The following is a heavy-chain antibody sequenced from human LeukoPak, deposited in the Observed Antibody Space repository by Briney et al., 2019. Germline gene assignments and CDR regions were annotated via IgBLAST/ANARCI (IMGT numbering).Heavy chain of an antibody. Sequence: SETLSLTCTVSGGSISSYYWSWIRQPPGKGLEWIGYIYYSGSTNYKSSLKSRVTISVDTSKNQFSLKLSSVTAADTAVYYCARDWRIAVAGHNYFDPWGLGTLVTVSS. V-gene: IGHV4-59*12. J-gene: IGHJ5*02. D-gene: IGHD6-19*01. CDR3: ARDWRIAVAGHNYFDP. CDR1: GGSISSYY. CDR2: IYYSGST.